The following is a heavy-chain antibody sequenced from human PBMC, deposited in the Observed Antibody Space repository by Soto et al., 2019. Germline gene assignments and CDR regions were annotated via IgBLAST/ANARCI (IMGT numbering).Heavy chain of an antibody. J-gene: IGHJ4*02. CDR3: ARSQEAYYDYIWGSYRYEVFDY. CDR2: ISSSGSTI. V-gene: IGHV3-48*04. D-gene: IGHD3-16*02. CDR1: GFTFSSYA. Sequence: GGSLRLSCAASGFTFSSYAMSWVRQAPGKGLEWVSYISSSGSTIYYADSVKGRFTISRDNAKNSLYLQMNSLRAEDTAVYYCARSQEAYYDYIWGSYRYEVFDYWGQGTLVTVSS.